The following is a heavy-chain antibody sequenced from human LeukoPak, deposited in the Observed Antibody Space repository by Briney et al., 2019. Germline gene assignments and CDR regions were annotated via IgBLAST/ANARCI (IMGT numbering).Heavy chain of an antibody. CDR1: GGSISSDY. J-gene: IGHJ5*02. CDR3: ARQKAGNCFDP. D-gene: IGHD6-19*01. CDR2: IYTSGSN. Sequence: ASETLSLTCTVSGGSISSDYWSWIRQPPGKGLEWIGYIYTSGSNHYNPSLKSRVTISGDTSKNQFSLKLSSVTAADTAVYYYARQKAGNCFDPWGQGTPVTVSS. V-gene: IGHV4-4*09.